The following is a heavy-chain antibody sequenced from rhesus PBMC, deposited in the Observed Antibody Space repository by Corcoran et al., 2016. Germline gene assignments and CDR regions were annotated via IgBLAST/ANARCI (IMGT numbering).Heavy chain of an antibody. V-gene: IGHV3-115*02. D-gene: IGHD4-23*01. CDR1: GFTFSGYE. J-gene: IGHJ3*01. CDR2: IGGDSSYK. Sequence: EVQLAESGGGLVQPGGSLRLSCAASGFTFSGYEMHWVRQAPGKGLESVSVIGGDSSYKHYADSVKGRFTIARDNAKNALSLQMNSLRAEDTAVYYCARRGVTTFAFDFWGQGLRVTVSS. CDR3: ARRGVTTFAFDF.